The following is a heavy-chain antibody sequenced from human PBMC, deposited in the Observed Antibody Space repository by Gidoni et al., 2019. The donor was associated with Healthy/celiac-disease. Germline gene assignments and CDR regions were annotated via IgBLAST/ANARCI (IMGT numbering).Heavy chain of an antibody. CDR2: ISYDGSKK. CDR3: ANQGLERGGDFDY. D-gene: IGHD1-1*01. J-gene: IGHJ4*02. CDR1: GFAFSSYG. V-gene: IGHV3-30*18. Sequence: QVQLVESGGGVVQPGRSLRLSCAASGFAFSSYGMHWVRQAPGKGLEWVAVISYDGSKKYYADSVKGRFTISRDNSKNTLYLQMNSLRAEDTAVYYCANQGLERGGDFDYWGQGTLVTVSS.